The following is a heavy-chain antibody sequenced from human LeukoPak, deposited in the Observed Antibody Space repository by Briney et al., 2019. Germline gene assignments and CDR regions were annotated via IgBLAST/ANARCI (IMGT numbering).Heavy chain of an antibody. D-gene: IGHD6-13*01. CDR1: GFTVSSNY. J-gene: IGHJ4*02. V-gene: IGHV3-53*01. CDR3: AKDVSSWYWGQFDY. Sequence: GGSLRLSCAASGFTVSSNYMTWVRQAPGKGLEWVSVIYSGGRTYYADSVKGRFTTSRDNSKNTLYLQMNSLRAADTAVYYCAKDVSSWYWGQFDYWGQGTLVTVSS. CDR2: IYSGGRT.